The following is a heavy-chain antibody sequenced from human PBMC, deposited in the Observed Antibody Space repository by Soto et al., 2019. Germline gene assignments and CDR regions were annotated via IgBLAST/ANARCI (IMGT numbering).Heavy chain of an antibody. J-gene: IGHJ5*02. V-gene: IGHV5-51*01. CDR1: GYKVSTWHNFTSYW. CDR3: ARGPTLTGYYNWFDP. Sequence: PGESLKISCMGSGYKVSTWHNFTSYWIAWVRQMPGEGLEWMGIIYPGDSDTRYSPSFQGQVAISTDKSINSVYLQWSSLKASDTAMYYCARGPTLTGYYNWFDPWGQGTLVTVSS. D-gene: IGHD3-9*01. CDR2: IYPGDSDT.